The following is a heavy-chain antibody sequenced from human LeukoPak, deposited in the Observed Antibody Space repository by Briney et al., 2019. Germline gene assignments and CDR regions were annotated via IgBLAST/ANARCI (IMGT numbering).Heavy chain of an antibody. D-gene: IGHD3-3*01. CDR2: ISYDGSNK. CDR3: ARGDRGPDYDFWSQDY. J-gene: IGHJ4*02. V-gene: IGHV3-30-3*01. Sequence: GGSLRLSCAASGFTFSSYAMHWVRQAPGKGLEWLAVISYDGSNKYYADSVKGRFTISRDNSKNTLYLQMNSLRAEDTAVYYCARGDRGPDYDFWSQDYWGQGTLVTVSS. CDR1: GFTFSSYA.